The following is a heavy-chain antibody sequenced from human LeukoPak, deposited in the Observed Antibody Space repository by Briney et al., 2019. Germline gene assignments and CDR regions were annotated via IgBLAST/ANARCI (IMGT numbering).Heavy chain of an antibody. J-gene: IGHJ4*02. CDR3: ARGTDSVSCFDY. Sequence: SETLSLTCTVSGGSISSYYWSWIRQPAGKGLEWIGRIYTSGSTNYNPSLKSRVTMSVDTPKNQFSLRLNSLTAADTAVYYCARGTDSVSCFDYWGQGTLVTVSS. CDR1: GGSISSYY. V-gene: IGHV4-4*07. CDR2: IYTSGST. D-gene: IGHD3-16*01.